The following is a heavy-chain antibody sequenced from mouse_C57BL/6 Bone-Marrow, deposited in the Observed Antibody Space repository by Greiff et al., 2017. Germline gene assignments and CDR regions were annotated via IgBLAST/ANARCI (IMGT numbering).Heavy chain of an antibody. V-gene: IGHV7-3*01. Sequence: EVKLMESGGGLVQPGGSLSLSCAASGFTFTDYYMSWVRQPPGKALEWLGFIRNKANGYTTEYSASVKGRFTISRDNFQSILYLQMNALRAEDSAPYYCARYFDGYSARYFAVWGTGTPGTVSS. CDR3: ARYFDGYSARYFAV. J-gene: IGHJ1*03. CDR1: GFTFTDYY. D-gene: IGHD2-3*01. CDR2: IRNKANGYTT.